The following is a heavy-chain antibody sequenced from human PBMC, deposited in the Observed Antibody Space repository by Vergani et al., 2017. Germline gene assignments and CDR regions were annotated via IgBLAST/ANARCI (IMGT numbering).Heavy chain of an antibody. D-gene: IGHD2-2*01. V-gene: IGHV4-4*02. J-gene: IGHJ2*01. CDR2: IYHSGGT. CDR1: GGSISSNDW. Sequence: QVQLQESGPGLVKPSGTLSLTCGVSGGSISSNDWWSWVRQPPGRGLEWIGEIYHSGGTNYNPSLKSRVTISVDKSKNQLSLKLSSVTAADTAVYYCARGVSHCSSSSCKELGYWXFDLWGRGTLVTVSS. CDR3: ARGVSHCSSSSCKELGYWXFDL.